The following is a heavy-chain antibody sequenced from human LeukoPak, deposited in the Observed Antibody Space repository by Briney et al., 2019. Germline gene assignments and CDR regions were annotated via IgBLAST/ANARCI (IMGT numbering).Heavy chain of an antibody. V-gene: IGHV3-11*01. CDR3: ARRLVVAAAHFDY. D-gene: IGHD6-13*01. CDR2: ISSSGSTI. J-gene: IGHJ4*02. CDR1: GFTFSDYY. Sequence: PGGSLRFSCAASGFTFSDYYMSWIRQAPGKGLEWVSYISSSGSTIYYADSVKGRFTISRDNAKNSLYLQMNSLRAEDTAVYYCARRLVVAAAHFDYWGQGTLVTVSS.